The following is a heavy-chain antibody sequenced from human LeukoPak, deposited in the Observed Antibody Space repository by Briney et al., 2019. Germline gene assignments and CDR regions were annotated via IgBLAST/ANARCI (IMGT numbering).Heavy chain of an antibody. V-gene: IGHV3-11*04. D-gene: IGHD2-8*02. CDR1: GFSFGDFY. Sequence: GETLRLSCAASGFSFGDFYMTWIRQAPGQGLEWVSYISECGINSHNADSVKGRFTISRDNAKNSLFLQMNSLRGEDTAVYYCARTNTGHNYGYNYHMDVWGTGTTVTVS. CDR2: ISECGINS. CDR3: ARTNTGHNYGYNYHMDV. J-gene: IGHJ6*03.